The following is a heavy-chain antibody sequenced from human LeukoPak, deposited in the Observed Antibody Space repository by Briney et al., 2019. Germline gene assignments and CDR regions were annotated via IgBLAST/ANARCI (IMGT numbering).Heavy chain of an antibody. CDR3: ARGGSTYGAVSVS. D-gene: IGHD5-18*01. Sequence: GGSLRLSCAASGFTFSSYDMHWVRQAPGKGLEWVAVISYDGSNKYYADSVKGRFTISRDNAKNALWLQMNSLRAEDTAVYYCARGGSTYGAVSVSWGQGTPVTVSS. J-gene: IGHJ5*02. V-gene: IGHV3-30-3*01. CDR2: ISYDGSNK. CDR1: GFTFSSYD.